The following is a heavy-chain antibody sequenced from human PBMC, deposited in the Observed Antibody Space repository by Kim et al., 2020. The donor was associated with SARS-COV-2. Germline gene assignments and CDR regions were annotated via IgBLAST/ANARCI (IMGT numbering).Heavy chain of an antibody. Sequence: GGSLRLSCAASGFTFGDYAMHWVRQAPGKGLEWVSGISWNSGSIGYADSVKGRFTISRDNAKNSLYLQMNSLRAEDTALYYCAKDWQQLVMGWTNWFDPWGQGTLVTVSS. CDR1: GFTFGDYA. V-gene: IGHV3-9*01. D-gene: IGHD6-13*01. CDR2: ISWNSGSI. CDR3: AKDWQQLVMGWTNWFDP. J-gene: IGHJ5*02.